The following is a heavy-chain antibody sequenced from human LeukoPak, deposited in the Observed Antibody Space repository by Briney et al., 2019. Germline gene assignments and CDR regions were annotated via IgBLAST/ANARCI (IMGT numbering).Heavy chain of an antibody. CDR3: ARDGVVAINWFDP. J-gene: IGHJ5*02. CDR1: GYSISSGYY. Sequence: SETLSLTCTVSGYSISSGYYWGWIRQPPGKGLKWIGSIYHSGSTYYNPSLKSRVTISVDTSKNQFSLKLSSVTAADTAVYYCARDGVVAINWFDPWGQGTLVTVSS. V-gene: IGHV4-38-2*02. CDR2: IYHSGST. D-gene: IGHD3-22*01.